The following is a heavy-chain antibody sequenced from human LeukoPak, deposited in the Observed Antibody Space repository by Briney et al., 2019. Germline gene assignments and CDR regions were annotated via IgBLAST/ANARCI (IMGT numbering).Heavy chain of an antibody. CDR2: IKQDGSEK. V-gene: IGHV3-7*01. J-gene: IGHJ5*02. Sequence: GGSLRLSCAASGFTFSSYWMSWVRQAPGKGLEWLANIKQDGSEKYYVDSVKGRFTISRDNAKNSLYLQMNSLRAEDTAVYYCATHIVVVPAAIGWFDPWGQGTLVTVSP. CDR1: GFTFSSYW. D-gene: IGHD2-2*02. CDR3: ATHIVVVPAAIGWFDP.